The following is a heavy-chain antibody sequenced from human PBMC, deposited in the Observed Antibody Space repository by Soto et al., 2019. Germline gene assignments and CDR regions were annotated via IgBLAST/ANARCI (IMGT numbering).Heavy chain of an antibody. D-gene: IGHD2-15*01. J-gene: IGHJ4*02. Sequence: QVQLVQSGAEVRTPGSSVKVSCMASGGTFSRHAISWVRQAPGQGLEWMGGIIPLFGTANHAQKFQGRVTIIADESTSTVYMELSILISEDTAMYYCARGWGYDSNEYYSAYWGQGTLVIVSS. CDR3: ARGWGYDSNEYYSAY. V-gene: IGHV1-69*01. CDR2: IIPLFGTA. CDR1: GGTFSRHA.